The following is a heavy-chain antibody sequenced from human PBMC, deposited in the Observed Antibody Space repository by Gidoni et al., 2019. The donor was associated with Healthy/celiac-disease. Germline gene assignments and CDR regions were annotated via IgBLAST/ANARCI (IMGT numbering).Heavy chain of an antibody. V-gene: IGHV3-23*01. CDR3: AKLWYYYDSSAKGGAFDI. CDR2: ISGSGGST. J-gene: IGHJ3*02. CDR1: GFPFSSYA. Sequence: EVQLLESGGGLVQPGGSLRLSCAASGFPFSSYALSWVRQAPGKGLEWVSAISGSGGSTYYADSVKGRFTISRDNSKNTLYLQMNSLRAEDTAVYYCAKLWYYYDSSAKGGAFDIWGQGTMVTVSS. D-gene: IGHD3-22*01.